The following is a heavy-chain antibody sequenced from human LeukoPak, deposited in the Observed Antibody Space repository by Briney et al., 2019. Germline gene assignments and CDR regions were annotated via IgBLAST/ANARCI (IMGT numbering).Heavy chain of an antibody. CDR2: ISGSGGST. J-gene: IGHJ4*02. V-gene: IGHV3-23*01. CDR1: GFTFSSYA. Sequence: GGSLRLSCAASGFTFSSYAMSWVRQAPGKGLEWVSAISGSGGSTYYADSVKGRFTISRDNSKNTLYLQMNSLRPEDTALYYCAKPKTTSSGWYFFDNWGQGTLVTVSS. D-gene: IGHD6-19*01. CDR3: AKPKTTSSGWYFFDN.